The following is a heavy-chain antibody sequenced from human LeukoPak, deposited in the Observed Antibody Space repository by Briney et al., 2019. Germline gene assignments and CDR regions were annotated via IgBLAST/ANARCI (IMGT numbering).Heavy chain of an antibody. J-gene: IGHJ5*02. CDR2: INHVGST. CDR1: GESFNYNF. D-gene: IGHD1-1*01. Sequence: PSETLSLTCALSGESFNYNFWSWIRQPPGKGLEWIGEINHVGSTNFNPSLESRVSMSVNSSESQISLRLASVTTADTAVYFCARADCKGTGCYNWFDTWGQGTLVTVSS. CDR3: ARADCKGTGCYNWFDT. V-gene: IGHV4-34*01.